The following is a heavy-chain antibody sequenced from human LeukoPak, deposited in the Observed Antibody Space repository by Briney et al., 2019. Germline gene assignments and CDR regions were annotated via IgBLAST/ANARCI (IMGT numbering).Heavy chain of an antibody. V-gene: IGHV1-2*02. Sequence: VASVKVSCKASGFTFNAYNIHWVRQAPGQGLEWMGWINPKSGGANYAQKFQGRVTMTWDTSISTAYMELSRLRSDDTAVYYCARDDLLHRNWFDPWGQGTLVTVSS. D-gene: IGHD3-22*01. CDR2: INPKSGGA. J-gene: IGHJ5*02. CDR3: ARDDLLHRNWFDP. CDR1: GFTFNAYN.